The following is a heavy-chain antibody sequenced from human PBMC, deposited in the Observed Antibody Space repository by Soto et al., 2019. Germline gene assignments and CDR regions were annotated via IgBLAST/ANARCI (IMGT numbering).Heavy chain of an antibody. D-gene: IGHD6-13*01. CDR1: GFTFSSYW. V-gene: IGHV3-74*01. J-gene: IGHJ4*02. CDR2: INSDGSST. Sequence: PGGSLRLSCAASGFTFSSYWMHWVRQAPGKGLVWVSRINSDGSSTSYADSVKGRFTISRDNAKNKLYLQMNSLRAEDTAVYYCARGHIAAAGYYFDYWGQGTLVTVSS. CDR3: ARGHIAAAGYYFDY.